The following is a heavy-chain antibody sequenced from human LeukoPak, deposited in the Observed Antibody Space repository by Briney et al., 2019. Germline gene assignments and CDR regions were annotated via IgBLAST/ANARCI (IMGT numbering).Heavy chain of an antibody. CDR2: IYYSGST. D-gene: IGHD3-10*01. CDR1: GGSISHYY. Sequence: PSETLPLTCAVSGGSISHYYWSWIRQPPEKGLEYIGYIYYSGSTNYNPSLKSRVTISVDTSKNQFSLKLSSVTAADTAVYYCAKGPGSLSGGFDSWGQGTLVTVSS. J-gene: IGHJ4*02. CDR3: AKGPGSLSGGFDS. V-gene: IGHV4-59*01.